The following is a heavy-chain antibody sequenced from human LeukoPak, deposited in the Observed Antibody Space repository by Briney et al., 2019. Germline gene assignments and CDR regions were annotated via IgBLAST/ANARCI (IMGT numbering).Heavy chain of an antibody. CDR2: MNPNSGNT. CDR3: ARGGGSSYGYYYGLDV. Sequence: ASVKVSCKASGYTFTSYDINWVRQATGQGLEWMGWMNPNSGNTGYVQKFQGRVTMTRNTSISTAYMELSSLKSEDTGVYYCARGGGSSYGYYYGLDVWGQGTTLTVSS. D-gene: IGHD2-15*01. J-gene: IGHJ6*02. V-gene: IGHV1-8*01. CDR1: GYTFTSYD.